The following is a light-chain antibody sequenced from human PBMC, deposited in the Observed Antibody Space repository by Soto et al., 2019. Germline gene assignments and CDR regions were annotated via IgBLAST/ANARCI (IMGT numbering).Light chain of an antibody. J-gene: IGKJ4*01. CDR1: QGISSY. V-gene: IGKV1-8*01. Sequence: AIRMTQSPSSFSASTGDRVTITCRASQGISSYLAWYQQKPGKAPKLLIYAASTLQSVVPSRFSGSGSGTDFTLTISCLQSEDFATYDCQQDYSYPPLTFGGGTKVEIK. CDR2: AAS. CDR3: QQDYSYPPLT.